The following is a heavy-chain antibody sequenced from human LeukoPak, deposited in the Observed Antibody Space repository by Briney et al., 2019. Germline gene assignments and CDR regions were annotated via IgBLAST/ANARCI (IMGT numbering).Heavy chain of an antibody. CDR3: ARAPWEDPLYYYYYGMDV. D-gene: IGHD1-26*01. CDR1: GYTFTGYY. Sequence: GASVKVSCKASGYTFTGYYMHWVRQAPGQGLEWMGWINPNSGGTNYAQKFQGRATMTRDTSISTAYMELSGLRSDDTAVYYCARAPWEDPLYYYYYGMDVWGQGTTVTVSS. CDR2: INPNSGGT. V-gene: IGHV1-2*02. J-gene: IGHJ6*02.